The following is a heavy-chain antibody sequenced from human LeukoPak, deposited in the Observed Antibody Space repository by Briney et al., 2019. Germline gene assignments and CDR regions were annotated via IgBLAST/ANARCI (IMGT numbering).Heavy chain of an antibody. CDR2: ISYDGSNK. V-gene: IGHV3-30*18. Sequence: PGGSLRLSCAASGFIFSNYGMHWVCQAPGKGLEWVAVISYDGSNKYYADSVKGRFTISRDNSKNTLYLQMNSLRAEDTAVYYCAKDQGYVLRFLEWLLCLDYWGQGTLVTVSS. D-gene: IGHD3-3*01. CDR3: AKDQGYVLRFLEWLLCLDY. J-gene: IGHJ4*02. CDR1: GFIFSNYG.